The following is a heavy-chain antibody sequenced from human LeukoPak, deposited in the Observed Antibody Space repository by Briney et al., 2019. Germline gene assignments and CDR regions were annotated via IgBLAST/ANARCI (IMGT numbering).Heavy chain of an antibody. Sequence: GGSLRLSCAASGFTFSSYSMNWVRQAPGKGLEGVSSISSSSSYIYYADSAKGRFTISRDHAKNSLYLQMNSLRAEDTAVYYCARDEGIAARLVDYWGQGTLVTVSS. V-gene: IGHV3-21*01. J-gene: IGHJ4*02. CDR3: ARDEGIAARLVDY. D-gene: IGHD6-6*01. CDR1: GFTFSSYS. CDR2: ISSSSSYI.